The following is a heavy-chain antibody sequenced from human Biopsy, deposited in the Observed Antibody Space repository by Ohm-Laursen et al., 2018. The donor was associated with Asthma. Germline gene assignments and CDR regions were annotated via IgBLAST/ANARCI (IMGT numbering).Heavy chain of an antibody. Sequence: SSVKVSCKASGYTFISYAIHWVRQAPGQRLEWVGWINAGNGNTKYSQKFQGRVTITRDTSASTAYMELRSLRSDDTAVYYCARDGPVGAPSDYWGQGTLVTVSS. CDR3: ARDGPVGAPSDY. D-gene: IGHD1-26*01. CDR2: INAGNGNT. J-gene: IGHJ4*02. V-gene: IGHV1-3*01. CDR1: GYTFISYA.